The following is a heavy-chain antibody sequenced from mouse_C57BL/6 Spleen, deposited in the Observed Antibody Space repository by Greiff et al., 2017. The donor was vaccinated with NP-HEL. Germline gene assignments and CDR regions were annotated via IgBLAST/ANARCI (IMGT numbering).Heavy chain of an antibody. CDR1: GYTFTSYW. CDR3: ARGDGNWYFDV. J-gene: IGHJ1*03. Sequence: VQLQQPGAELVKPGASVKLSCKASGYTFTSYWMHWVKQRPGQGLEWIGMIHPNSGSTNYNEKFKSKATLTLDKSSSTAYMQLSSLTSEDSAVYYCARGDGNWYFDVWGTGTTVTVSS. V-gene: IGHV1-64*01. CDR2: IHPNSGST. D-gene: IGHD2-1*01.